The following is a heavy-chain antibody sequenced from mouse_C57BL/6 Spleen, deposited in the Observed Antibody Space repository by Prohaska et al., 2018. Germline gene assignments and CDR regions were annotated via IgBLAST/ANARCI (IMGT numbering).Heavy chain of an antibody. CDR3: ARGSTVVATDY. V-gene: IGHV1-61*01. CDR2: IYPSDSET. J-gene: IGHJ2*01. D-gene: IGHD1-1*01. Sequence: MDWVKQRPGQGLEWIGNIYPSDSETHYNQKFKDKATLTVDKSSSTAYMQLSSLTSEDSAVYYCARGSTVVATDYWGQGTTLTVSS.